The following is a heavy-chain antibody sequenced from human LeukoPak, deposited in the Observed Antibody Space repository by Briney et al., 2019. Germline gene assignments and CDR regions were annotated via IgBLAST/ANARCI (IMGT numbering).Heavy chain of an antibody. J-gene: IGHJ4*02. CDR2: ISAYNGNT. CDR3: AIYNWNYSAFDY. CDR1: GYRFTSSG. D-gene: IGHD1-7*01. V-gene: IGHV1-18*01. Sequence: ASLKVSCKSSGYRFTSSGISWVRQAPGQGLEWMGWISAYNGNTYYAQKLQGRVTMATDTSTSTAYMELRSLRSDDTAVYYCAIYNWNYSAFDYWGQGTLVTVSS.